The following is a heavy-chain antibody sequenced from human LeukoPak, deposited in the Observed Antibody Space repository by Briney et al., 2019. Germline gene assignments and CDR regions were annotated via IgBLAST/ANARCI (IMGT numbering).Heavy chain of an antibody. J-gene: IGHJ4*02. Sequence: GGSLRLSCAASGFTFSDYYMSWIRQAPGKGLEWVSYISSSGSTIYYADSVKGRFTISRDNAKNSLYLQMNSLRAEDTAVYYCARRRGGQYCSGGSCSFDFDYWGQGTLVTVSS. CDR2: ISSSGSTI. D-gene: IGHD2-15*01. V-gene: IGHV3-11*04. CDR1: GFTFSDYY. CDR3: ARRRGGQYCSGGSCSFDFDY.